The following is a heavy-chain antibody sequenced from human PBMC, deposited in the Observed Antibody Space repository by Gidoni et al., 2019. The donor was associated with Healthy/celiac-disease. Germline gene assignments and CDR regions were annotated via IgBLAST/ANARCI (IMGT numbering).Heavy chain of an antibody. Sequence: EVQLLESGGGLVQPGGSLGLSCAASGSPFSSYAMSWVRQAPGKGLEWVSASSGSGGSTYYADAVKGRFTISRDNSKNTLYLQMNSLRAEDTAVYYCANVITGTVQRNYYFDDWGQGTLVTVSS. CDR1: GSPFSSYA. CDR2: SSGSGGST. CDR3: ANVITGTVQRNYYFDD. D-gene: IGHD1-20*01. J-gene: IGHJ4*02. V-gene: IGHV3-23*01.